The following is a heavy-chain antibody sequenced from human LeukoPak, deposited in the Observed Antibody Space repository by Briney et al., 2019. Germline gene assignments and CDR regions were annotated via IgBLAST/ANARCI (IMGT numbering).Heavy chain of an antibody. V-gene: IGHV3-64D*09. Sequence: PGGSLRLSSSASGFTFRTYAMHWVRQAPGKGLEYVSAITSGGTYYADSVKGRFTISRDNSKNTLFLQMTSLRAEDTAVYYCVRYSGSHGALDIWGQGTMVTVSS. CDR3: VRYSGSHGALDI. CDR1: GFTFRTYA. J-gene: IGHJ3*02. CDR2: ITSGGT. D-gene: IGHD1-26*01.